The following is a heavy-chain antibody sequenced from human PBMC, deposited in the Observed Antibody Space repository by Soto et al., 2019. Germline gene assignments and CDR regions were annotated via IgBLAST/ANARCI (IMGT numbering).Heavy chain of an antibody. CDR1: GFTFSSYW. CDR2: IKQDGSEK. CDR3: ARGSSYYYGSGSYYNGRAGQIFDP. D-gene: IGHD3-10*01. V-gene: IGHV3-7*01. Sequence: EVQLVESGGGLVQPGGSLRLSCAASGFTFSSYWMSWVRQAPGKGLEWVANIKQDGSEKYYVDSVKGRFTISRDNAKNSLYLQMNSLRAEDTAVYYCARGSSYYYGSGSYYNGRAGQIFDPWGQGTLVTVSS. J-gene: IGHJ5*02.